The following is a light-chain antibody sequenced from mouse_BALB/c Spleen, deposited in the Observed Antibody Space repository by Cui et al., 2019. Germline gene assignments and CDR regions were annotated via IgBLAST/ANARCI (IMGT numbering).Light chain of an antibody. V-gene: IGKV4-80*01. Sequence: HIALTQSPAIMSASLGEEITLTCSGSSSVSYMHWYQQKSGTSPKLLIYSTSNLASGVPSRFSGSGSGTFYSLTISSVEAEDAADYYCHQWSSYPWTFGGGTKLEIK. J-gene: IGKJ1*01. CDR2: STS. CDR1: SSVSY. CDR3: HQWSSYPWT.